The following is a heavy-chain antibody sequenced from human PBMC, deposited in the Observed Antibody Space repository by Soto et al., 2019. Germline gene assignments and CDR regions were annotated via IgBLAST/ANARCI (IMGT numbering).Heavy chain of an antibody. CDR1: GFTFSTYE. CDR2: ISGSGSSI. D-gene: IGHD6-19*01. V-gene: IGHV3-48*03. CDR3: ARERLNTGWYGFDY. Sequence: GGSLRLSCAASGFTFSTYEMNWVRQAPGKGLEWVSYISGSGSSIYYADSVKGRFTISRDNAKKSLYLQMNGLRAEDTAVYFCARERLNTGWYGFDYWGQGTQVTVSS. J-gene: IGHJ4*02.